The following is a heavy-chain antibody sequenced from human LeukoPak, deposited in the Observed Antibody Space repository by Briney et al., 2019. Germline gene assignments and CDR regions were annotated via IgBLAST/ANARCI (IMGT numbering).Heavy chain of an antibody. J-gene: IGHJ6*04. V-gene: IGHV1-8*03. D-gene: IGHD3-10*01. CDR3: AKDRGYYGSGSFALGV. CDR1: GYTFTSYD. Sequence: ASVKVSCKASGYTFTSYDINWVRQATGQGLEWMGWMNPNSGNTGYAQKFQGRVTITRNTSISTAYMELSSLRSEDTALYYCAKDRGYYGSGSFALGVWGKGTTVTVSS. CDR2: MNPNSGNT.